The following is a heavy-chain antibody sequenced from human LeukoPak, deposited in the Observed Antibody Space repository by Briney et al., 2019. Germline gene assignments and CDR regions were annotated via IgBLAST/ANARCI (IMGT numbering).Heavy chain of an antibody. Sequence: PGGSLRLSCAASGFTFSSYAMSWVRQAPGKGLEWVSAISGSGGSTYYADSVKGRFTISRDNSKNTLYPQMNSLRAEDTAVYYCAKDSSSWYGSFRDNFDYWGQGTLVTVSS. J-gene: IGHJ4*02. CDR1: GFTFSSYA. D-gene: IGHD6-13*01. V-gene: IGHV3-23*01. CDR2: ISGSGGST. CDR3: AKDSSSWYGSFRDNFDY.